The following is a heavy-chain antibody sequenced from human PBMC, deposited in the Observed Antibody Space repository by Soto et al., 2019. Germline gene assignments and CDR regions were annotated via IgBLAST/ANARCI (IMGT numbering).Heavy chain of an antibody. CDR3: ARDQSPSSGWPGMDV. V-gene: IGHV1-2*02. Sequence: QVQLVQSGAEVKKPGASVKVSCKASGYTLTDYYMHWVRQAPGQGLEWMGWINPNSGGTNYAQKFQGRVTMTRDTSISTAYMELNRLRSDDTAVSYCARDQSPSSGWPGMDVWGQGTTVTVSS. D-gene: IGHD6-19*01. J-gene: IGHJ6*02. CDR1: GYTLTDYY. CDR2: INPNSGGT.